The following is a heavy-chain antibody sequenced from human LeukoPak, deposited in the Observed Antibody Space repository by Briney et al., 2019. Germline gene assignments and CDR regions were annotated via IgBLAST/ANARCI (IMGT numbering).Heavy chain of an antibody. V-gene: IGHV3-21*01. D-gene: IGHD3-10*01. Sequence: AGPLRLSCAASGFTFSSYSMNWVRQAPGKGLEWVSSISSSSSYIYYADSVKGRFTISRDNAKNSLYLQMNSLRAEDTAVYYCARRGRGALDYYFDYWGRGTLVTVSS. CDR2: ISSSSSYI. CDR3: ARRGRGALDYYFDY. J-gene: IGHJ4*02. CDR1: GFTFSSYS.